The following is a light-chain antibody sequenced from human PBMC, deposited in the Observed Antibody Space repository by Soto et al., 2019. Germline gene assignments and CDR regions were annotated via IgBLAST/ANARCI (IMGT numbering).Light chain of an antibody. CDR3: QVWDSSPVV. V-gene: IGLV3-21*04. Sequence: SYELTQPPSVSVAPGKTARITCGGNNIGSKSVHWYQQKPGQPPVLVIYYDSDRPSGIPERFSGSNSGNTATLTISRVEAGDEADYYCQVWDSSPVVFGGGTKLTVL. CDR2: YDS. J-gene: IGLJ2*01. CDR1: NIGSKS.